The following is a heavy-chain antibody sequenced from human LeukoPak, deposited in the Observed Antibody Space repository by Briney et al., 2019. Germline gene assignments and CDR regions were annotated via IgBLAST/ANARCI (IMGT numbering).Heavy chain of an antibody. CDR3: ARDIYSIAE. V-gene: IGHV3-74*01. Sequence: PGGSLRLSCAASGFTFSDYWIHWVRQAPGKGLVWVSLIHSDGGTTNYADSVKGRFTMSRDNAKNMVYLQMNSLRVEDTAVYYCARDIYSIAEWGQGTLVTVSP. CDR2: IHSDGGTT. J-gene: IGHJ4*02. D-gene: IGHD3-3*02. CDR1: GFTFSDYW.